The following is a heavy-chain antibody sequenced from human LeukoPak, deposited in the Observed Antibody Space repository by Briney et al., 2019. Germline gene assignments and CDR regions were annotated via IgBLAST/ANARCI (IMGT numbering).Heavy chain of an antibody. J-gene: IGHJ3*02. CDR1: GGTFSSYA. CDR2: IFPIFGIA. D-gene: IGHD3-3*01. V-gene: IGHV1-69*04. Sequence: SVKVSCKASGGTFSSYAISWVRQAPGQGLEWMGRIFPIFGIANYAQKFQGRVTITADKSTSTAYMELSSLRSEDTAVYYCARGDYDGAFDIWGQGTMVTVSS. CDR3: ARGDYDGAFDI.